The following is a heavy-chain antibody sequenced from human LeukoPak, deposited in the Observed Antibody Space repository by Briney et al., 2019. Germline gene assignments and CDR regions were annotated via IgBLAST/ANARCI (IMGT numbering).Heavy chain of an antibody. CDR2: ISSSGSTI. CDR1: GFTFSSYE. V-gene: IGHV3-48*03. CDR3: AREQRLGTYDY. D-gene: IGHD6-19*01. J-gene: IGHJ4*02. Sequence: GGSLRLSCAASGFTFSSYEMNWVRQAPGKGLEWVSYISSSGSTIYYADSVKGRFTISRDNAKNSLYLQMNSLRAEDTAVYYCAREQRLGTYDYWGQGTLVTVSS.